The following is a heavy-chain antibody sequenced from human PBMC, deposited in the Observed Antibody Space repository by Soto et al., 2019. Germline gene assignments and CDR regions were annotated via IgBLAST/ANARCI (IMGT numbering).Heavy chain of an antibody. Sequence: PGESLKISCKASGYIFIDYWIGWVRQMPGKGLEWMGIVYPRDSDTRYSPYFQGQVTISADRSTGTAFLQWRSLKASDTALYYCARPPLPGYSIHFNSWGQGTLVTSPQ. J-gene: IGHJ4*02. V-gene: IGHV5-51*01. CDR1: GYIFIDYW. D-gene: IGHD2-15*01. CDR3: ARPPLPGYSIHFNS. CDR2: VYPRDSDT.